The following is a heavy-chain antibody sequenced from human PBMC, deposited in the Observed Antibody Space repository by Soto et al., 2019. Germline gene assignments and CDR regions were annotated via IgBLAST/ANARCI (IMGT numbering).Heavy chain of an antibody. CDR1: GFTFSNYW. Sequence: GGSLRLSCAASGFTFSNYWMHWVRQAPGKGLVWVSRITTDGSGASYADSVKGRFNVSRDNAKNTLFLQMNSLRAEDTAVYYCAYDSSGYYSFDSWGQGALVTVSS. V-gene: IGHV3-74*01. D-gene: IGHD3-22*01. CDR3: AYDSSGYYSFDS. CDR2: ITTDGSGA. J-gene: IGHJ4*02.